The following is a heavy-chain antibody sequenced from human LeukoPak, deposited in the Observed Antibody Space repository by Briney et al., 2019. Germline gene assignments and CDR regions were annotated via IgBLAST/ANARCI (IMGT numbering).Heavy chain of an antibody. CDR1: GFIFSNYA. J-gene: IGHJ4*02. CDR3: GKYGAPGWSGYCDF. Sequence: GGSLRLSCAASGFIFSNYAMTWVRHTPGRGLEWVSSISGSAGSTYCIDSVKGRFTISRDNSKNTLFLQMNSLRAEDTGMYYWGKYGAPGWSGYCDFWGQGTLVTVSS. D-gene: IGHD4/OR15-4a*01. CDR2: ISGSAGST. V-gene: IGHV3-23*01.